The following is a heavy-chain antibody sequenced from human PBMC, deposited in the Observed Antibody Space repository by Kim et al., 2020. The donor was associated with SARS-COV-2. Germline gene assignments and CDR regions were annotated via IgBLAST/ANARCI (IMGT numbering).Heavy chain of an antibody. Sequence: TYYADSVKGRCTISRDNSKSTLYLQRNSLRAEDTAGYDCARDVGKGAFDIWGQGTMVTVSS. D-gene: IGHD7-27*01. CDR3: ARDVGKGAFDI. J-gene: IGHJ3*02. CDR2: T. V-gene: IGHV3-53*01.